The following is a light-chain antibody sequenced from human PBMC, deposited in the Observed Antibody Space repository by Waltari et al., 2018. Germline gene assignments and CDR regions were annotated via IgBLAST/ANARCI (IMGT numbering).Light chain of an antibody. Sequence: QLVLTQSPSASASLGASVKLTCTLSSGHSSYAIAWHQQQPEKGPRYLMKLNSDGSHSKGDGIPDRFSGSSSGAERYLTISSLQSEDEADYYCQTWGTGIHIGYVFGTGTKVTVL. CDR2: LNSDGSH. V-gene: IGLV4-69*01. CDR1: SGHSSYA. CDR3: QTWGTGIHIGYV. J-gene: IGLJ1*01.